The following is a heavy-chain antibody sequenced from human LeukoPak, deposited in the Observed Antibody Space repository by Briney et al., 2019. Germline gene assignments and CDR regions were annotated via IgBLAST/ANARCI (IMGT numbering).Heavy chain of an antibody. CDR3: ASRIVGTPDYFDY. CDR2: ISGSGHDI. CDR1: GFSFSDSY. D-gene: IGHD1-26*01. J-gene: IGHJ4*02. V-gene: IGHV3-11*04. Sequence: GGSLRLSCVVSGFSFSDSYMTWIRQTPGKGLESLAYISGSGHDIYYTDSVKGRFTISRDNAKNSLYLQLNSLRVEDTAVYYCASRIVGTPDYFDYWGQGTLVTVSS.